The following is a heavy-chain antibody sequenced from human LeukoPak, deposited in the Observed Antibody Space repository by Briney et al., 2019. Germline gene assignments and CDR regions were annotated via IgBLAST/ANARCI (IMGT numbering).Heavy chain of an antibody. J-gene: IGHJ6*03. CDR3: SRGGFITIFGVVINYYYYMDV. Sequence: PSETLSLTCAVYGGSLSGYYTGWIRQPPAKGLEWIGEINHSGSTTYNPSLKSRVTISVDTSKNQSSLKLSSVTAADTAGFYWSRGGFITIFGVVINYYYYMDVWGKGTPVTVSS. CDR1: GGSLSGYY. CDR2: INHSGST. D-gene: IGHD3-3*01. V-gene: IGHV4-34*01.